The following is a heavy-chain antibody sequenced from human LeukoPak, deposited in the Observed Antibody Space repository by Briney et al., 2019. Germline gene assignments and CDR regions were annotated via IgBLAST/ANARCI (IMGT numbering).Heavy chain of an antibody. Sequence: ASVKVSCKTSGYTFTGYYIHWVRQAAGQGLDGMGWINPNSGGTHYAQKFQGRVTMTRETSISTAYMELSSLRSDDTAVYYCARDATPPEYYDLCSALVNSFDPWGQGTLVTVSS. D-gene: IGHD3-3*01. CDR2: INPNSGGT. V-gene: IGHV1-2*02. CDR3: ARDATPPEYYDLCSALVNSFDP. J-gene: IGHJ5*02. CDR1: GYTFTGYY.